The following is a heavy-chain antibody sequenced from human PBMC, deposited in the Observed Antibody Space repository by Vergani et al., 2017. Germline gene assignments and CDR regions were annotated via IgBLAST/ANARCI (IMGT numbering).Heavy chain of an antibody. CDR1: GFTFSDYY. D-gene: IGHD1-14*01. V-gene: IGHV3-11*05. J-gene: IGHJ4*02. CDR3: ARVSPEYYFDY. CDR2: ISSSSSYT. Sequence: QVQLVESGGGLVKPGGSLRLSCAASGFTFSDYYMSWIRQAPGKGLEWVSYISSSSSYTNYADSVKGRFTISRDNAKNSLYLQMNSLRAEDTAVYYCARVSPEYYFDYWGQGTLVTVSS.